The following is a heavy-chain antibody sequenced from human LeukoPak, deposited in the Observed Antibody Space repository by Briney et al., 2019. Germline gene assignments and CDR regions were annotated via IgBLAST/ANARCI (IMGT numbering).Heavy chain of an antibody. J-gene: IGHJ4*02. Sequence: SETPSLTCTVSGGSVSSGSYYWSWIRQPPGKGLEWIGYIYYSGSTNYNPSLKSRVTISVDTSKNQFSLKLSSVTAADTAVYYCAREAGYSGYDQDYWGQGTLVTVSS. CDR2: IYYSGST. D-gene: IGHD5-12*01. V-gene: IGHV4-61*01. CDR3: AREAGYSGYDQDY. CDR1: GGSVSSGSYY.